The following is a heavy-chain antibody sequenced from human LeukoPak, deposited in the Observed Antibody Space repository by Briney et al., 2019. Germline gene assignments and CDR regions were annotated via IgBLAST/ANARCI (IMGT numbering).Heavy chain of an antibody. CDR3: ARGVVAATLWFDP. CDR2: INHSGST. V-gene: IGHV4-4*02. J-gene: IGHJ5*02. Sequence: SGTLSLTCAVSGGSISNSHWWTWVRQPPGKGLEWIGEINHSGSTNYNPSLKSRVAISVDTSKNQFSLKLSSVTAADTAVYYCARGVVAATLWFDPWGQGTLVTVSS. D-gene: IGHD2-15*01. CDR1: GGSISNSHW.